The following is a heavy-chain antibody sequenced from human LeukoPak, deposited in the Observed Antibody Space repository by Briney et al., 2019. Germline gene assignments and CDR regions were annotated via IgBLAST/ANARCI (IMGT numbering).Heavy chain of an antibody. CDR2: ISWNSGSI. V-gene: IGHV3-9*01. J-gene: IGHJ4*02. CDR1: GFTFDDYA. D-gene: IGHD2-15*01. Sequence: PGGSLRLSCAASGFTFDDYAMHWVRQAPGKGLEWVSGISWNSGSIGYADSVKGRFTISRDNAKNSLYLQMNSLRAEDTAVYYCAKDEAQAVVAARPDFDYWGQGALVTVSS. CDR3: AKDEAQAVVAARPDFDY.